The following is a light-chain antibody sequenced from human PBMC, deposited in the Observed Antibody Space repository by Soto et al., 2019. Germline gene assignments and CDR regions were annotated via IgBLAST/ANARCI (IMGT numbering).Light chain of an antibody. V-gene: IGLV6-57*03. CDR1: SGSIASNY. J-gene: IGLJ2*01. Sequence: NFMLTQPHSVSESPGKTVTISCTRSSGSIASNYVQWYQQRPGSAPTTVIYEDNQRPSGVPDRFSGSIDSSSNSASLTSSGLKTEDEADYYCQSYDSRVVFGGGTKVTVL. CDR3: QSYDSRVV. CDR2: EDN.